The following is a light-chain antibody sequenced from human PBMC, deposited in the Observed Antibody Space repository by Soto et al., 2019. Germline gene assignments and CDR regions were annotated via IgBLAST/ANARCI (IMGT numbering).Light chain of an antibody. CDR3: LLSYSDEKV. V-gene: IGLV7-46*01. CDR2: DTS. Sequence: QAVVTQEPSLTVSPGGTVTLTCGSSTGAVTSGHYPYWFQQKPGQAPRTLIYDTSNKYSWTPARFSGSLLGGKAALTLSGAQPEDEADYYCLLSYSDEKVFGTGTKLTVL. CDR1: TGAVTSGHY. J-gene: IGLJ1*01.